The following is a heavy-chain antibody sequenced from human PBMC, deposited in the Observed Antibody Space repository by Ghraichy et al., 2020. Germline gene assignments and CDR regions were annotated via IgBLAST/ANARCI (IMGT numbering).Heavy chain of an antibody. Sequence: GGSLRLSCAASGFTFDDYAMHWVRQAPGKGLEWVSGISWNSGSIGYADSVKGRFTISRDNAKNSLYLQMNSLRAEDTALYYCAKDVQQWLVTVTERYFDYWGQGTLVTVSS. D-gene: IGHD6-19*01. CDR2: ISWNSGSI. CDR1: GFTFDDYA. CDR3: AKDVQQWLVTVTERYFDY. V-gene: IGHV3-9*01. J-gene: IGHJ4*02.